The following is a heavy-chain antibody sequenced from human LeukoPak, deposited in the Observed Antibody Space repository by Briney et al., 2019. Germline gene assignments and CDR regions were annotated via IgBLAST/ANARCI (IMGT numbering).Heavy chain of an antibody. CDR2: ISGGGANT. CDR1: GFTFSSFA. Sequence: GGSLRLSCVGSGFTFSSFAMSWVRQAPGKGLEWVSSISGGGANTYYADSVKGRFTISRDDSKNMQFLQMHSLRPEDTAVYFCAKRITVAVGYYFDSWGQGTLVTVSS. J-gene: IGHJ4*02. V-gene: IGHV3-23*01. D-gene: IGHD6-19*01. CDR3: AKRITVAVGYYFDS.